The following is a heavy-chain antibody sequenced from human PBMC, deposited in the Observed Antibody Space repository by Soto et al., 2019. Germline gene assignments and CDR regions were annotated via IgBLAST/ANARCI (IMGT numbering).Heavy chain of an antibody. J-gene: IGHJ4*02. V-gene: IGHV3-30-3*01. D-gene: IGHD4-17*01. CDR1: GFTFSSYA. CDR3: ARDLLTTVTPMDY. CDR2: ISYDGSNK. Sequence: QVQLVESGGGVVQPGRSLRLSCAASGFTFSSYAMHWVRQAPGKGLEWVAVISYDGSNKYYADSVKGRFTISRDNSKNTLYLQMNSLRAEDTAVYYCARDLLTTVTPMDYWGQGTLVTVSS.